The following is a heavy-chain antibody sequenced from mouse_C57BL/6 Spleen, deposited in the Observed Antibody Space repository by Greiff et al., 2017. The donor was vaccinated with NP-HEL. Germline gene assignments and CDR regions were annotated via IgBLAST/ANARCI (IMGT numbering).Heavy chain of an antibody. J-gene: IGHJ3*01. V-gene: IGHV14-4*01. CDR3: TTRFRRGFAY. CDR1: GFNIKDDY. CDR2: IDPENGDT. Sequence: EVKLVESGAELVRPGASVKLSCTASGFNIKDDYMHWVKQRPEQGLEWIGWIDPENGDTEYASKFQGKATITADTSSNTAYLQLSSLTSEDTAVYYCTTRFRRGFAYWGQGTLVTVSA.